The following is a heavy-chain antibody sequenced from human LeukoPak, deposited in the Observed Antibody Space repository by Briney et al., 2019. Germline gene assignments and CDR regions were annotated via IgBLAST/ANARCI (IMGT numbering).Heavy chain of an antibody. J-gene: IGHJ4*02. CDR3: ARDRYRFDY. D-gene: IGHD1-1*01. CDR2: IYYSGST. Sequence: SETLSLTCTVSGGSISSYYWSWIRQPPGKGLEWNGYIYYSGSTHYNPSLKSRVPISVDTSKTQFSLKLSSVTAAATAVYYCARDRYRFDYWGLGMLVTVS. CDR1: GGSISSYY. V-gene: IGHV4-59*01.